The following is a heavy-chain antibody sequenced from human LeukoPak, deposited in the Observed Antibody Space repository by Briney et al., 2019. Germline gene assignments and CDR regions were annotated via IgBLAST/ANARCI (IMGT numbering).Heavy chain of an antibody. CDR1: GFTFSSYW. D-gene: IGHD3-3*01. V-gene: IGHV3-7*01. CDR3: AKDGRDLRVLGFLEWLPNYHY. J-gene: IGHJ4*02. Sequence: GGSLRLSCAASGFTFSSYWMSWVRQAPGKGLEWVANIKQDGSEKYYVDSVKGRFTISRDNSKNTLYLQMNSLRAEDTAVYYCAKDGRDLRVLGFLEWLPNYHYWGQGTLVSVSS. CDR2: IKQDGSEK.